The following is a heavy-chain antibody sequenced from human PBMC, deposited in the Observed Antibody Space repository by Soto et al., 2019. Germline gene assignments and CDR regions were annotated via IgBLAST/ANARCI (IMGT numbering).Heavy chain of an antibody. J-gene: IGHJ3*02. CDR3: XXXXXXXXXXEMLFDI. V-gene: IGHV3-9*01. CDR2: ISWNSGSI. Sequence: EVQLVESGGGLVQPGRSLRLSCAASGFTFDDYAMHWVRQAPXXGLXXVSGISWNSGSIGYADSVKGRFTISRDNAXXXLXXXXXXXXXXXXXXXXXXXXXXXXXXXEMLFDIWGQGTMVTVSS. D-gene: IGHD2-8*01. CDR1: GFTFDDYA.